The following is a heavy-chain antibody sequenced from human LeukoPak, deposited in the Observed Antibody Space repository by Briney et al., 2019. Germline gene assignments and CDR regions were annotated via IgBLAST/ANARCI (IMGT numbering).Heavy chain of an antibody. D-gene: IGHD6-13*01. J-gene: IGHJ5*02. V-gene: IGHV3-23*01. CDR2: ISGSGGSR. Sequence: PGGSLRLSCAASGFTFSTYGMSWVRQAPGKGLEWVSGISGSGGSRFYTDSVKGRFTISRDNSKNTLYLQMNSLRAEDTAVYYCAKDLMRGSRQQLRNWVDPWGQGTLVTVSS. CDR3: AKDLMRGSRQQLRNWVDP. CDR1: GFTFSTYG.